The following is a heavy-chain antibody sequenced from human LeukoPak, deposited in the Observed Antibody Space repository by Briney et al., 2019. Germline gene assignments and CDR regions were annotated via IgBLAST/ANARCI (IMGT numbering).Heavy chain of an antibody. CDR2: VYYSGST. Sequence: SETLSLTCTVSGGSISRSSYYWGWIRQPPGKGLEWIGTVYYSGSTYYNPSLKSRVTISVDTSKNQFSMKLSSVTAADTAVYYYARGNLVQGNYYGMDVWGQGTTVTGSS. V-gene: IGHV4-39*01. CDR1: GGSISRSSYY. D-gene: IGHD3-10*01. J-gene: IGHJ6*02. CDR3: ARGNLVQGNYYGMDV.